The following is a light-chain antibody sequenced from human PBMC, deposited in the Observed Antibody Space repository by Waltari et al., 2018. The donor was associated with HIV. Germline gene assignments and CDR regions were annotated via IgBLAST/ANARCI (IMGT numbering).Light chain of an antibody. Sequence: QSVLTQPPSVSGAPGQRVTIFCSGSSTNIGAPYDVHWYQQFPGTAPKLLILGITNRPAGVPDRFSGSTSGTSSSLSIIGLRAEYEANYYCQSYDSSLSAPVVFGGGTKLTVL. CDR1: STNIGAPYD. CDR3: QSYDSSLSAPVV. V-gene: IGLV1-40*01. CDR2: GIT. J-gene: IGLJ2*01.